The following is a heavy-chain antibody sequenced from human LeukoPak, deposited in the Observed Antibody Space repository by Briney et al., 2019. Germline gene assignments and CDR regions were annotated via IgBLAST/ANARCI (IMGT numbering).Heavy chain of an antibody. D-gene: IGHD4-23*01. CDR2: IWYNGSNK. CDR3: AKVLAVTSYGAKSVFDH. Sequence: GGSLRLSCAASGFTFSNYGMHWVRQAPGKGLEWVAFIWYNGSNKYYADSVKGRFTISRDNSKNTVYLQMNSLRAEDTAVYYCAKVLAVTSYGAKSVFDHWGQGTLVTVSS. V-gene: IGHV3-30*02. CDR1: GFTFSNYG. J-gene: IGHJ4*02.